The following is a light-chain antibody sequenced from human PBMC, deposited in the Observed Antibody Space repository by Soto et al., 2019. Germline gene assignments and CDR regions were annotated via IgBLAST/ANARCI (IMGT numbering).Light chain of an antibody. CDR3: QQRYSWPVT. CDR1: QSITNY. Sequence: EIVMTQSPATLSVSPGERATLSCRASQSITNYLGWYQQKPGQAPRLLIYATSNRATGIPPRFRGSGSGTDFPLTISSLEPEDFSVYYCQQRYSWPVTVGQGTRLEI. J-gene: IGKJ5*01. CDR2: ATS. V-gene: IGKV3-11*01.